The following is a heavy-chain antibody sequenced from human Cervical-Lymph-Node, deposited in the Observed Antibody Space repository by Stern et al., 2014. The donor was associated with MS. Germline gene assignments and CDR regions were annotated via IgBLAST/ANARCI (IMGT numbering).Heavy chain of an antibody. CDR1: GGSTSRQY. J-gene: IGHJ6*02. CDR2: LNKPDPP. CDR3: VRGVVSGGYYYGLDV. V-gene: IGHV4-59*11. D-gene: IGHD2-15*01. Sequence: QVQMQESGPRLVKPSETLYLTCSFSGGSTSRQYWNWIRQAPGKELEWIASLNKPDPPEYNPSLKSRVTISGDPSKNQFSLKLSAVTAADTAVYYCVRGVVSGGYYYGLDVWGRGTTVTVSS.